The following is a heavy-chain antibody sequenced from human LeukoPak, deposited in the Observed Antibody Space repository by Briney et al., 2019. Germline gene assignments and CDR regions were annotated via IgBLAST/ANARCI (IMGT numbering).Heavy chain of an antibody. V-gene: IGHV3-53*01. D-gene: IGHD6-19*01. J-gene: IGHJ6*03. CDR1: GFTVSFNY. CDR3: ARAQWRTYSYYYMDV. CDR2: IYSGGST. Sequence: PGGSLRLSCAASGFTVSFNYMSWVRQAPGKGLEWISVIYSGGSTCYADSVKGRFTIPRDDSKNTLYLQMNSLRAEDTAIYYCARAQWRTYSYYYMDVWGKGTTVTVSS.